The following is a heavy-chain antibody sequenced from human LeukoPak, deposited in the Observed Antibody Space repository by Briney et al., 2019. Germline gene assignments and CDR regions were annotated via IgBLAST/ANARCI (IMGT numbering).Heavy chain of an antibody. CDR1: GYTFTSYG. Sequence: SVKVSCKASGYTFTSYGISWVRRAPGQGLEWMGRIIAILGIANYAQKFQGRVTITADKSTSTAYMELSSLRSEDTAVYYCARDRYYYDSSGYSDPFDYWGQGTLVTVSS. CDR3: ARDRYYYDSSGYSDPFDY. V-gene: IGHV1-69*04. J-gene: IGHJ4*02. D-gene: IGHD3-22*01. CDR2: IIAILGIA.